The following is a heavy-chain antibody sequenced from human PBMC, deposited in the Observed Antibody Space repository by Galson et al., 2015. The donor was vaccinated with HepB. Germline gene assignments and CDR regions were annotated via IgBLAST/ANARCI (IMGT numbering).Heavy chain of an antibody. J-gene: IGHJ3*02. CDR3: ARHPSSYNSSWYGNRNPLDI. CDR1: GGSISSSSYY. D-gene: IGHD6-13*01. Sequence: SETLSLTCTVSGGSISSSSYYWGWIRQPPGKGLEWIGRIDYSGSTYYNPSLKSRVTISVHTSKNQFSLNLRSVTAADTAVYYCARHPSSYNSSWYGNRNPLDIWGQGTMVTVSS. V-gene: IGHV4-39*01. CDR2: IDYSGST.